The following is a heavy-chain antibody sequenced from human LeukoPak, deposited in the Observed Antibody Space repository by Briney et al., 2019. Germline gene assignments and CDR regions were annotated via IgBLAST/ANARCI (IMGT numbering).Heavy chain of an antibody. J-gene: IGHJ4*02. D-gene: IGHD1-26*01. CDR1: GLTFRSYA. CDR3: AKLFRIVGAPYFFDY. Sequence: PGGSLRPSSAPSGLTFRSYAMTWVRQAPGRGLGWGSAITGGGVSTYYTDSVKGRFTISRDNSKNTMYLQMDSLRAEDTAVYYCAKLFRIVGAPYFFDYWGQGALVTVSS. V-gene: IGHV3-23*01. CDR2: ITGGGVST.